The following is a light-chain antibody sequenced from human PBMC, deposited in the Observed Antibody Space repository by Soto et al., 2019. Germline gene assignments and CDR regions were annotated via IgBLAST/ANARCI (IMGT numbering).Light chain of an antibody. Sequence: QSALAQPASVSGSPGQSITISCTGTSSDVGAYNSVSWYQQHPHRAPQVIIYKGTQRPSGVSNRFSGSTSGNAASLTISGLQPEDEADYYCSSYTTSSTVVFGTGTKLTVL. J-gene: IGLJ1*01. V-gene: IGLV2-14*02. CDR2: KGT. CDR3: SSYTTSSTVV. CDR1: SSDVGAYNS.